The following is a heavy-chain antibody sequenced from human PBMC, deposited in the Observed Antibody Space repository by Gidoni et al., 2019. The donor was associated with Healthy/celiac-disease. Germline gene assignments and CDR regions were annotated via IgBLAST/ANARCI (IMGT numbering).Heavy chain of an antibody. CDR3: ARDQSLNWNLGNKGYYYGMDV. CDR1: GGSISSYY. CDR2: IYYSGST. J-gene: IGHJ6*02. V-gene: IGHV4-59*01. D-gene: IGHD1-1*01. Sequence: QVQLQESGPGLVKPSETLSLTCTVSGGSISSYYWSWIRPPPGKGLEWIGYIYYSGSTNYNPSLKSRVTISVDTSKNQFSLKLSSVTAADTAVYYCARDQSLNWNLGNKGYYYGMDVWGQGTTVTVSS.